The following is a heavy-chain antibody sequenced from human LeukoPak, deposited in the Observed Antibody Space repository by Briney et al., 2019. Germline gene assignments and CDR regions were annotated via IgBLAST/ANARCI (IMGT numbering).Heavy chain of an antibody. V-gene: IGHV3-23*01. J-gene: IGHJ3*02. CDR2: IRGGGGSA. Sequence: GGSLRLSCTASGFTFSAYAMMWVRQAPRKGPDWVSAIRGGGGSAFYADSVKGRFTISRDNSKYTLFLQMNSLRAEDTAVYYCARDPNGDYIGAFDMWGPGTMVTVSS. D-gene: IGHD4-17*01. CDR1: GFTFSAYA. CDR3: ARDPNGDYIGAFDM.